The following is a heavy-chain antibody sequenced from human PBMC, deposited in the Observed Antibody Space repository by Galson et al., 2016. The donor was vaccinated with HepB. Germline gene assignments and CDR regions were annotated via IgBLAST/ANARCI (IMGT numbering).Heavy chain of an antibody. Sequence: SVKVSCKASGGTFSRYAINWVRQAPGQGLEWMGGIIPVFGTANYGQKFQGRVTITADESTSTVYMELSSLRSEDTAVYYCARESGVNVKYYFDYWGQGTLVTVSS. D-gene: IGHD4-23*01. J-gene: IGHJ4*02. CDR1: GGTFSRYA. V-gene: IGHV1-69*13. CDR2: IIPVFGTA. CDR3: ARESGVNVKYYFDY.